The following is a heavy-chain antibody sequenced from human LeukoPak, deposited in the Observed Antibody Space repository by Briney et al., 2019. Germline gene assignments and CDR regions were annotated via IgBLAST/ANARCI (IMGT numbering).Heavy chain of an antibody. Sequence: SETLSLTCALSGGSFSVFYWSWMRQPPGGGREGIADITHSGTTNYDASLKSRFTISVNTSKNKFSLNLNSMTAADTAVYYCTRQYSSSYYSDYWGQGTLVTVSS. J-gene: IGHJ4*02. CDR1: GGSFSVFY. D-gene: IGHD6-6*01. CDR2: ITHSGTT. V-gene: IGHV4-34*01. CDR3: TRQYSSSYYSDY.